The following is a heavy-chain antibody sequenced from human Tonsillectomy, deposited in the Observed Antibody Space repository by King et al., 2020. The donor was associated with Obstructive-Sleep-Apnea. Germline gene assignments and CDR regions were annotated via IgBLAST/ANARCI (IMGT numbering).Heavy chain of an antibody. D-gene: IGHD5-12*01. CDR3: AKLYSGYDSLY. CDR1: GFTFSIYS. Sequence: VQLVESGGGLVKPGGSLRLSCAASGFTFSIYSMNWVRQAPGKGLEWVSSISSSSSYIYYADSVKGRFTISRDNAKSSLYLQMNSLRAEDTAVYYCAKLYSGYDSLYWGQGTLVTVSS. CDR2: ISSSSSYI. V-gene: IGHV3-21*01. J-gene: IGHJ4*02.